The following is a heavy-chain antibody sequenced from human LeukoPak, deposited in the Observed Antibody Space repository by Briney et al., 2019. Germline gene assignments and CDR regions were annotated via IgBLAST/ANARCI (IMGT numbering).Heavy chain of an antibody. Sequence: GGSLRLSCAASGFTFSSYAMHWVRQAPGKGLEWVAVISYDGSNKYYADSVEGRFTISRDNSKNTLYLQMNSLRAEDTAVYYCARDQNFDYWGQGTLVTVSS. J-gene: IGHJ4*02. V-gene: IGHV3-30-3*01. CDR1: GFTFSSYA. CDR2: ISYDGSNK. CDR3: ARDQNFDY.